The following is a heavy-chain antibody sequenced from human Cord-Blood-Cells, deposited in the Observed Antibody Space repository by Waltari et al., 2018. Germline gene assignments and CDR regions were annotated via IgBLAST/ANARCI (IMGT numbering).Heavy chain of an antibody. D-gene: IGHD1-1*01. J-gene: IGHJ3*02. CDR1: GFTFSSYS. CDR2: ISSSSSYI. Sequence: EVQLVESGGGLVKPGGSLRLSCAASGFTFSSYSMNWVRQAPGKGLEWVSSISSSSSYIYYADSVKGRFTISRDNTKNSLYLQMNSLRAEDTAVYYCATLEIGDAFDIWGQGTMVTVSS. V-gene: IGHV3-21*01. CDR3: ATLEIGDAFDI.